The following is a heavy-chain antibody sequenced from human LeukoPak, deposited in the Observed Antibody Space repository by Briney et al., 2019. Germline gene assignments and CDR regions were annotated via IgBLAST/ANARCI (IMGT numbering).Heavy chain of an antibody. CDR3: ARGGAVHYDDSSAYYYFDY. V-gene: IGHV1-46*01. D-gene: IGHD3-22*01. J-gene: IGHJ4*02. CDR1: GYTFIRYY. Sequence: ASVKVSCKASGYTFIRYYIHWVRQAPGQGLEWMGIVNPSGDSTNYAQKFQGRVSITRDTPATTAYMELSALRSEDSAVYFCARGGAVHYDDSSAYYYFDYWGQGTLVTVS. CDR2: VNPSGDST.